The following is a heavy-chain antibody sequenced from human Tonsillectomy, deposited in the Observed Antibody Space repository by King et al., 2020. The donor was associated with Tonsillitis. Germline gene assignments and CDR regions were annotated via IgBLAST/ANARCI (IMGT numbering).Heavy chain of an antibody. CDR3: VQLQLRAYGMDV. CDR2: ISYHGSEI. Sequence: QVQLVESGGGVVQPGRSLRLSCAASGFTFNNYGMHWVRQAPGKGLEWVAVISYHGSEIYYADSVKGRFTISRDNSKNTLYLQMNSLRAEDTAVYYCVQLQLRAYGMDVWGQGTTVTISS. D-gene: IGHD2-2*01. J-gene: IGHJ6*02. CDR1: GFTFNNYG. V-gene: IGHV3-30*03.